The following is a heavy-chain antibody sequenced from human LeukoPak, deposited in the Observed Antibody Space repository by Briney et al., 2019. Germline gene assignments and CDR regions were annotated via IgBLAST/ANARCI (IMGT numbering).Heavy chain of an antibody. Sequence: ASVKVSCKASGYTFTSYDINWVRQAPGQGLEWMGWINPNSGGTNYAQKFQGWVTMTRDTSISTAYMELSRLRSDDTAVYYCARGNGGYYYGSGSYYNGDNWFDPWGQGTLVTVSS. J-gene: IGHJ5*02. CDR3: ARGNGGYYYGSGSYYNGDNWFDP. CDR1: GYTFTSYD. CDR2: INPNSGGT. V-gene: IGHV1-2*04. D-gene: IGHD3-10*01.